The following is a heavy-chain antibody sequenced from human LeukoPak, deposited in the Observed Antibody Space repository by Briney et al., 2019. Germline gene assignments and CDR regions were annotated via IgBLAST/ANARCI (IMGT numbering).Heavy chain of an antibody. CDR1: GFPFASYA. V-gene: IGHV3-23*01. Sequence: GGSLRLSCAASGFPFASYAMSWVRQTPGKGLEWVSLIIGSVASTYYADSVKGRFTISRDNSKNTLYLLMNSLRADDTAVYFCAKGGYDYIEVGYFDYWGQGTLVTVSS. CDR2: IIGSVAST. D-gene: IGHD5-12*01. J-gene: IGHJ4*02. CDR3: AKGGYDYIEVGYFDY.